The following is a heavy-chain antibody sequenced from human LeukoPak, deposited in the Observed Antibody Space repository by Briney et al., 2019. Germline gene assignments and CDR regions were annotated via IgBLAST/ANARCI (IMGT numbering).Heavy chain of an antibody. D-gene: IGHD3-22*01. CDR1: GYTFTSYW. CDR3: ARRYSSGYYYNY. J-gene: IGHJ4*02. V-gene: IGHV5-51*01. Sequence: GESLKISCKGSGYTFTSYWIGWVRPMPGKGLEWMGIIYPGDSDTRYSPSFQGRVTISADKSISTAYPQWSSLKASDTAMYYCARRYSSGYYYNYWGQGTLVTVSS. CDR2: IYPGDSDT.